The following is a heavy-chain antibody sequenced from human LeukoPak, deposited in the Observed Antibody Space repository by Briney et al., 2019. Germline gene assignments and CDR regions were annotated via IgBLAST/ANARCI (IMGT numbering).Heavy chain of an antibody. D-gene: IGHD1-26*01. Sequence: GGSLRLSCAASGFTFSSYDMHWVRQATGKGQEWVSGIGTAGDTYYPGSVKGRFTISRENAKNSLYLQMNSLRAGDTAVYYCARGMGATTQSLFDQWGQGTLVTVSS. CDR2: IGTAGDT. CDR3: ARGMGATTQSLFDQ. J-gene: IGHJ4*02. V-gene: IGHV3-13*04. CDR1: GFTFSSYD.